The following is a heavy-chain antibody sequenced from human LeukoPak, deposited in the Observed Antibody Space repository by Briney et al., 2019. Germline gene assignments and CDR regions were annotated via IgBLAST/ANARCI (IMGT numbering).Heavy chain of an antibody. D-gene: IGHD3-3*01. V-gene: IGHV1-69*13. J-gene: IGHJ3*02. CDR3: ARAITIFGVVIVSDAFDI. CDR1: GGTFSSYA. CDR2: IIPIFGTA. Sequence: SVKVSCKASGGTFSSYAISWVRQAPGQGLEWMGGIIPIFGTANYAQKFQGRVTITADESTSTAYMELRSLRSDDTAVYYCARAITIFGVVIVSDAFDIWGQGTMVTVSP.